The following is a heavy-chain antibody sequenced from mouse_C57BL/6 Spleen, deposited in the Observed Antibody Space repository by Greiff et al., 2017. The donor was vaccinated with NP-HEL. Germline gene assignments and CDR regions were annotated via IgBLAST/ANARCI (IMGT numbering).Heavy chain of an antibody. Sequence: EVQLVESEGGLVQPGSSMKLSCTASGFTFSDYYMAWVRQVPEKGLEWVANINYDGSSTYYLDSLKSRFIISRDNAKNILYLQMSSLKSEDTATYYCARESDYDEIDYWGQGTTLTVSS. D-gene: IGHD2-4*01. CDR2: INYDGSST. CDR3: ARESDYDEIDY. V-gene: IGHV5-16*01. CDR1: GFTFSDYY. J-gene: IGHJ2*01.